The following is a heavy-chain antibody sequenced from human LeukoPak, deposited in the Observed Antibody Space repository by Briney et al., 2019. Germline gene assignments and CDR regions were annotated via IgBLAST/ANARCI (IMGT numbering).Heavy chain of an antibody. J-gene: IGHJ6*03. CDR1: GGSISSYY. D-gene: IGHD4-17*01. V-gene: IGHV4-59*08. CDR3: ARQYGDYVRYYYYYMDV. CDR2: IYYSGST. Sequence: KPSETLSLTCTVSGGSISSYYWSWIRQPPGKGLEWIGYIYYSGSTNYNPSLKSRVTISVDTSKNQFSLKLSSVTAADTAVYYCARQYGDYVRYYYYYMDVWGKGTTVTVSS.